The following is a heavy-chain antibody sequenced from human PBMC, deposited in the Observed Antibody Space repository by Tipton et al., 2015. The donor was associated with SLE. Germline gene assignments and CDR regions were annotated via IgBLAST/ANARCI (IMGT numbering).Heavy chain of an antibody. V-gene: IGHV4-38-2*02. J-gene: IGHJ6*02. Sequence: LRLSCTVSGYSISSGYYWNWIRQPPGKGLEWIGYISDGGGTNYNPSLKSRVTISVDPAKNQFSLRLTSVTAADTAVYYCARGMVTWRGAIIGADVWGQGTTVNVSS. CDR2: ISDGGGT. CDR1: GYSISSGYY. D-gene: IGHD2-21*02. CDR3: ARGMVTWRGAIIGADV.